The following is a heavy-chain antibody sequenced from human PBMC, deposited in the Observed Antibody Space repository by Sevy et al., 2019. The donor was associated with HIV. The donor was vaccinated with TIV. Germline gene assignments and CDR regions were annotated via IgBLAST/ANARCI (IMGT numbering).Heavy chain of an antibody. CDR3: VREGLGGFSYSLDC. CDR2: MKEDGSEK. D-gene: IGHD5-18*01. CDR1: GFTFSSYW. J-gene: IGHJ4*02. V-gene: IGHV3-7*01. Sequence: GESLKISCAASGFTFSSYWMSWVRQAPGKGLEWVATMKEDGSEKSYVDSVKGRFTISRDNAKNSLYLQMNSLGVDETALYYCVREGLGGFSYSLDCWGQGTLVTVSS.